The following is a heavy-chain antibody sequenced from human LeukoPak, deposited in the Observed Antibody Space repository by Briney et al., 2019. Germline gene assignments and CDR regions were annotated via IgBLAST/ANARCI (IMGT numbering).Heavy chain of an antibody. Sequence: GGSLRLSCAGSGFTFSSYEMNWVRQAPGRGLEWVSGISSGGGSTYYADSVKGRFTISRDNSKNTLYLQLNSLRAEDTAVYYCAKSQGFLVDPWGQGILVTVSS. D-gene: IGHD2-21*01. CDR1: GFTFSSYE. J-gene: IGHJ5*02. CDR2: ISSGGGST. CDR3: AKSQGFLVDP. V-gene: IGHV3-23*01.